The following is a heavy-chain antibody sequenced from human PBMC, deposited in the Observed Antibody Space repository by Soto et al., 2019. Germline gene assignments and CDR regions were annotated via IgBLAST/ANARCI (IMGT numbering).Heavy chain of an antibody. CDR1: GYTFTSYD. CDR3: ARERRGMDV. Sequence: QVQLVQSGAEVKKPGASVKVSCKASGYTFTSYDINWVRQATGQGLEWMGWMNPNSGNTGHVQKSQGRVTMTRNSPRSTGYLELSSLRSEDAAVDFCARERRGMDVWGQGTTVTVSS. CDR2: MNPNSGNT. V-gene: IGHV1-8*01. D-gene: IGHD6-25*01. J-gene: IGHJ6*01.